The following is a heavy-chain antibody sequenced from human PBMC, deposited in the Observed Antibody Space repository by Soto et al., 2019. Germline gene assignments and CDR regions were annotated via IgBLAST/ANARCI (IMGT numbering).Heavy chain of an antibody. CDR3: ASFGSSWYNWVDP. D-gene: IGHD6-13*01. J-gene: IGHJ5*02. Sequence: ASVKVSCKASGYTFTSYGISWVRQAPGQGLEWMGWISAYNGNTNHAQKLQGRVTMTTDTSTSTAYMELRSLRSDDTAVSYCASFGSSWYNWVDPWGQGTLVTVSX. CDR2: ISAYNGNT. V-gene: IGHV1-18*01. CDR1: GYTFTSYG.